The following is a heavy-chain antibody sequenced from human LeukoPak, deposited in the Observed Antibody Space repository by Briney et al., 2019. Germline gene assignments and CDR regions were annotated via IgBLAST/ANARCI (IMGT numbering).Heavy chain of an antibody. J-gene: IGHJ6*02. V-gene: IGHV3-74*01. CDR1: KFMFNNYW. CDR2: ISSDGTTR. CDR3: SGYDYGMDV. Sequence: GGSLRLSCAASKFMFNNYWMNWVRQAPGKGLVWVSRISSDGTTRTYADSVKGRFTISRDNANSTLYLQMNSLKTEDTAIYYCSGYDYGMDVWGQGTTVTVSS.